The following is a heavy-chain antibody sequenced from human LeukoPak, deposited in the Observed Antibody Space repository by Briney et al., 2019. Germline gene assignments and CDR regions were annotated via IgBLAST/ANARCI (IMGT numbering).Heavy chain of an antibody. D-gene: IGHD1-26*01. CDR3: AKDTPQWELRFGFDY. CDR1: GFTFSSYG. J-gene: IGHJ4*02. CDR2: ISYDGSNK. V-gene: IGHV3-30*18. Sequence: GRPLRLSCAASGFTFSSYGMHWVRQAPGKGLEWVAVISYDGSNKYYADSVKGRFTVSRDNSKNTLYLQMNSLRAEDTAVYYCAKDTPQWELRFGFDYWGQGTLVTVSS.